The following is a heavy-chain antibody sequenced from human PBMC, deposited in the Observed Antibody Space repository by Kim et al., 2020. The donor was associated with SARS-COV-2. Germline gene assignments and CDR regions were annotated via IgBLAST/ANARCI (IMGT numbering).Heavy chain of an antibody. CDR3: ARSRAGSSWYDY. J-gene: IGHJ4*02. V-gene: IGHV4-59*01. D-gene: IGHD6-13*01. Sequence: NYNPSLKSRVTISVDTSKNQFSLKLSSVTAADTAVYYCARSRAGSSWYDYWGQGTLVTVSS.